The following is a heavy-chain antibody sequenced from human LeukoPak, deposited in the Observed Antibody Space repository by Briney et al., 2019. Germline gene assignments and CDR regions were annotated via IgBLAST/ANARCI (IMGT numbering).Heavy chain of an antibody. J-gene: IGHJ4*02. V-gene: IGHV4-34*01. CDR1: GGSFSGYY. CDR2: INHSGST. Sequence: SETLSLTCAVYGGSFSGYYWSWIRQPPGKGLEWIGEINHSGSTNYNPSLKSRVTILVDTSKNQFSLKLSSVTAADTAVYYCARGIYCSSTSCYAIWRWWGQGTLVTVSS. D-gene: IGHD2-2*01. CDR3: ARGIYCSSTSCYAIWRW.